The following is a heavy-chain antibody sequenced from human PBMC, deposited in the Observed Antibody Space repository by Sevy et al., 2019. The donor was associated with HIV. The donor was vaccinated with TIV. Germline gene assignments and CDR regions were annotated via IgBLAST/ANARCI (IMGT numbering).Heavy chain of an antibody. CDR2: ISYNSNFI. CDR3: ALTNSADYYDSGAFHR. Sequence: GGSLRLSCTVTGFTFSGFSFSHYSMNWVRQAPGRGLEWVSSISYNSNFILYADPVKGRFTISRDDAKNSLFLLMDRLRADDTAMYYCALTNSADYYDSGAFHRWGRGTMVTVSS. V-gene: IGHV3-21*06. D-gene: IGHD3-22*01. CDR1: GFSFSHYS. J-gene: IGHJ3*01.